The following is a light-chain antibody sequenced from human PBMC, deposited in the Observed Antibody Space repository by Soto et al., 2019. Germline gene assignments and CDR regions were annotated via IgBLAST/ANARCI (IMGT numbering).Light chain of an antibody. J-gene: IGKJ1*01. V-gene: IGKV3-20*01. CDR1: QSVSSTY. CDR3: QQYGSSFRA. CDR2: GAS. Sequence: EILLTQSPGTLSLSPGERATLSCRASQSVSSTYLSWYQLKPGQAPRLLIYGASTRATGIPDRFSGSGSGTDFTLTISRLEPEDFAVYYCQQYGSSFRAFGQGTKV.